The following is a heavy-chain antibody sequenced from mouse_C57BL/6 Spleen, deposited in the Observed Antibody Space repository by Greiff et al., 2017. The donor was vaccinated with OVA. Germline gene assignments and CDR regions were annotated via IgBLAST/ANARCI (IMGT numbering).Heavy chain of an antibody. CDR1: GFSLTSYA. J-gene: IGHJ4*01. CDR3: ARNRHSNYDLYYAMDY. CDR2: IWTGGGT. D-gene: IGHD2-5*01. Sequence: VQLQQSGPGLVAPSQSLSITCTVSGFSLTSYAISWVRQPPGKGLEWLGVIWTGGGTNYNSALKSRLSISKDNSKSQVFLKMNSLQTDDTARYYCARNRHSNYDLYYAMDYWGQGTSVTVSS. V-gene: IGHV2-9-1*01.